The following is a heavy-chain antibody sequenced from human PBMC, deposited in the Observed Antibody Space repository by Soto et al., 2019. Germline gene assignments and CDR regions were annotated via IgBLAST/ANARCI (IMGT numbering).Heavy chain of an antibody. J-gene: IGHJ4*02. D-gene: IGHD4-17*01. Sequence: GGSLRLSCAASGFTFSDHYMDWVRQAPGKGLEWVGRIRNKANSYSTEYAASVKGRFSISRDDSEKSLCLQMNSLKAEDTAVYYCVRVSTAYHLDYWGPGTLVTVSS. V-gene: IGHV3-72*01. CDR2: IRNKANSYST. CDR1: GFTFSDHY. CDR3: VRVSTAYHLDY.